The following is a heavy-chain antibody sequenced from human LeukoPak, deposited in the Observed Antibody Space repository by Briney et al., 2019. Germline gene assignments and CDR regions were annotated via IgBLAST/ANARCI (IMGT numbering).Heavy chain of an antibody. D-gene: IGHD3-22*01. CDR2: ITSNSNDK. CDR1: GFIFKTYC. J-gene: IGHJ3*01. V-gene: IGHV3-48*02. CDR3: ARYYDRSGFYRDAFDL. Sequence: GGSLRLSCAASGFIFKTYCMSWVRQAPGKGLEWLSYITSNSNDKYYADSVKGRFTISRDIAKDSLHLQMDSLRDEDTAVYYCARYYDRSGFYRDAFDLWGQGTMVTVSS.